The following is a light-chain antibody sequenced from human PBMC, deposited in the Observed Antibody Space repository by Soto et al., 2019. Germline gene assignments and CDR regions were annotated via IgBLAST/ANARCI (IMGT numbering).Light chain of an antibody. CDR3: SSFAGSNNFPDV. J-gene: IGLJ1*01. CDR2: EIN. V-gene: IGLV2-8*01. Sequence: QSALTQPPSASGSPGQSVTISCTGTSSDVGAYDYVSWYQQHPGKAPKLMIYEINKRPSGVPDRFSGSKSGNTASLTVSGLQAEDAADYYCSSFAGSNNFPDVFGTGTKVTVL. CDR1: SSDVGAYDY.